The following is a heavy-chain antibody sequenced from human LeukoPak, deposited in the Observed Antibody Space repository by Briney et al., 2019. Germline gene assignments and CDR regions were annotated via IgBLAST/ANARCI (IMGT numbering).Heavy chain of an antibody. V-gene: IGHV4-4*07. CDR3: ARVSYDILTGYSTWFDP. Sequence: SETLSLTCTVSGGSISSYYWSWIRQPAGKGLEWIGRIYTSGSTNYNPSLKSRVTMSVDTPKNQFSLKLSSVTAADTAVYYCARVSYDILTGYSTWFDPWGQGTLVTVSS. D-gene: IGHD3-9*01. J-gene: IGHJ5*02. CDR2: IYTSGST. CDR1: GGSISSYY.